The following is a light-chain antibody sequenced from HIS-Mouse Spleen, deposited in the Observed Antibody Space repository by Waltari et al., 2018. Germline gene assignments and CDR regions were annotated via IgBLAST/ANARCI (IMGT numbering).Light chain of an antibody. Sequence: QSALTQPPSASGSPGQSVTISCTGTSSDVGGYNYVPWYQQHPGKAPKPMIYEVSKRPSGVPDRFSGSKSGNTASLTVSGLQAEDEADYYCSSYAGSNNVVFGGGTKLTVL. CDR3: SSYAGSNNVV. CDR1: SSDVGGYNY. J-gene: IGLJ2*01. V-gene: IGLV2-8*01. CDR2: EVS.